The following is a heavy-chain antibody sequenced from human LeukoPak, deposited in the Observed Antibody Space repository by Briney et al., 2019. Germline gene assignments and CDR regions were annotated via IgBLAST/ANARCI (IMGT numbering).Heavy chain of an antibody. Sequence: GGSLRLSCAASGFTFSTYAMHWVRQAPGKGLEWVAVISYDGSNKYYADSVKGRFTISRDNSKNTLYLQMNSLRAEDTAVYYCARSARGVINGYFQHWGQGTLVTVSS. J-gene: IGHJ1*01. CDR3: ARSARGVINGYFQH. V-gene: IGHV3-30-3*01. CDR2: ISYDGSNK. CDR1: GFTFSTYA. D-gene: IGHD3-10*01.